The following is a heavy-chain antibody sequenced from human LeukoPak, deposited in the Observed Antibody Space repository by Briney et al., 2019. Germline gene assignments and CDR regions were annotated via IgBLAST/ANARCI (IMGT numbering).Heavy chain of an antibody. V-gene: IGHV3-21*01. Sequence: GGSLRLSCAASGFTFSSYSMNWVRQAPGKGLEWVSSISSSSSYIYYADSVKGRFTISRDNAKNSLYLQMNSLRAEDTVVYYCAKAPLGTIVVVDSLWGQGTLVTVSS. CDR3: AKAPLGTIVVVDSL. CDR2: ISSSSSYI. D-gene: IGHD3-22*01. CDR1: GFTFSSYS. J-gene: IGHJ4*02.